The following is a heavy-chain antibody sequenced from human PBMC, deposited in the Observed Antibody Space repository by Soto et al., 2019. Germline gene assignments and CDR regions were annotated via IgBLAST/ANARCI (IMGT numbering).Heavy chain of an antibody. CDR1: GGSISSSSYY. CDR2: IYYSGST. D-gene: IGHD3-22*01. J-gene: IGHJ5*02. CDR3: ARAIRRYYDSSGYYFLEPWFDP. Sequence: PSETLSLTCTVSGGSISSSSYYWGWIRQPPGKGLEWIGSIYYSGSTFYNPSLKSRVTISVDTSKNQFSLKLSSVTAADTAVYYCARAIRRYYDSSGYYFLEPWFDPWGQGTLVTVSS. V-gene: IGHV4-39*07.